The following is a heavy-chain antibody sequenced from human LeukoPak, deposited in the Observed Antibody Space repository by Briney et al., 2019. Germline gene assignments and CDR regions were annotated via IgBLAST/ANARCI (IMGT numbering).Heavy chain of an antibody. CDR3: ARDLDWILFDY. V-gene: IGHV3-74*03. CDR2: IRPEGTTT. D-gene: IGHD3-9*01. Sequence: GGSLRLSCAASGFTFSTYWMHWVRQAPGKGLVWVSRIRPEGTTTAYADSVKGRFTISRDNAKNTLFLQMNSLSAEDTTVYYCARDLDWILFDYWGQGTLVTVSS. J-gene: IGHJ4*02. CDR1: GFTFSTYW.